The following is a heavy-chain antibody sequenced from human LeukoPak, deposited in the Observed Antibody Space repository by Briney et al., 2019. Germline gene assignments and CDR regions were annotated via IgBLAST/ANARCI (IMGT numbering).Heavy chain of an antibody. CDR2: ISYDGSNK. CDR3: ARDGTEGNAFDI. Sequence: GRSLRLSYAASGFTFSSYAMHWVRQAPGKGLEWVAVISYDGSNKYYADSVKGRFTISRDNSKNTLYLQMNSLRAEDTAVYYCARDGTEGNAFDIWGQGTMVTVSS. CDR1: GFTFSSYA. D-gene: IGHD3/OR15-3a*01. J-gene: IGHJ3*02. V-gene: IGHV3-30-3*01.